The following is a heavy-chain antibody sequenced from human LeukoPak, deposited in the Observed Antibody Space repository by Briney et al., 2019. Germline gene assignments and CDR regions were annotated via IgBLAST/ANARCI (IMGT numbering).Heavy chain of an antibody. CDR2: ITSDSGGT. CDR3: ARAKVYYDDTMEYYEGDAFDI. CDR1: LYTFTGHY. D-gene: IGHD3-3*01. J-gene: IGHJ3*02. V-gene: IGHV1-2*02. Sequence: ASVKVSSKASLYTFTGHYMHWVRQAPGQGLEWMGWITSDSGGTNYAQKFQGRVTMTRDTSISTAYMELSKLRSDDTAVYYCARAKVYYDDTMEYYEGDAFDIWGQGTLVTVSS.